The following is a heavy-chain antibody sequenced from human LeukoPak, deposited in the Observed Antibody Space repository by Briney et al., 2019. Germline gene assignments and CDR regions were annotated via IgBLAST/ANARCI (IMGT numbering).Heavy chain of an antibody. D-gene: IGHD3-22*01. V-gene: IGHV1-2*02. Sequence: ASVTVSFKASGYTFTVYYMHWVRQAPGQGLERMGWINPNSGGTNYAQKFQGRVTMTRDTSISTAYMELSRLRSDDTAVYYCARDPYYYDSSGRPEDYWGQGTLVTVSS. CDR2: INPNSGGT. J-gene: IGHJ4*02. CDR1: GYTFTVYY. CDR3: ARDPYYYDSSGRPEDY.